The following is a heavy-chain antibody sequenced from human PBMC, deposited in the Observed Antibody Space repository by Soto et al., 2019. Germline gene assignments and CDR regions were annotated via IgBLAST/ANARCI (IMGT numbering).Heavy chain of an antibody. J-gene: IGHJ4*02. CDR3: AKEPVLLWFGVDLEGLQVTRLGY. Sequence: PGGSLRLSCAASGFTFSSYAMSWVRQAPGKGLEWVSAISGSGGSTYYADSVKGRFTISRDNSKNTLYLQMNSLRAEDTAVYYCAKEPVLLWFGVDLEGLQVTRLGYWGQGALVTVSS. CDR2: ISGSGGST. CDR1: GFTFSSYA. V-gene: IGHV3-23*01. D-gene: IGHD3-10*01.